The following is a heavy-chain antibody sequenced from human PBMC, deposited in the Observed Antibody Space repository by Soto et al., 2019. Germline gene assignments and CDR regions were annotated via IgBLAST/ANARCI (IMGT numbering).Heavy chain of an antibody. CDR1: GFTFSSYW. V-gene: IGHV3-74*01. CDR3: AREDYGDYGFDY. Sequence: EVQLVESGGGLVQPGGSLRLSCAASGFTFSSYWMHWVRQAPGKGLVWVSRINSDGSSTSYADSVKGRFTISRDNAKNTLYLQMNSLRAEDTAVYYGAREDYGDYGFDYWGQGALVTVSS. CDR2: INSDGSST. J-gene: IGHJ4*02. D-gene: IGHD4-17*01.